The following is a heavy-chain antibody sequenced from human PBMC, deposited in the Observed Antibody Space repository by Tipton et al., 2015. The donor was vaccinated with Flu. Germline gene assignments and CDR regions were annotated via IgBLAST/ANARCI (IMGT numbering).Heavy chain of an antibody. D-gene: IGHD3-10*02. CDR2: IHYSGNT. CDR3: ARLSYYDVDLKNFYFDY. Sequence: TLSLTCTVSGVSISSYYWSWIRQPPGKGLEWIAYIHYSGNTNYNPSLKSRITISLDTSNNQFSLKLSSVTAADTAVYYCARLSYYDVDLKNFYFDYWGQGALVTVSS. J-gene: IGHJ4*02. V-gene: IGHV4-59*08. CDR1: GVSISSYY.